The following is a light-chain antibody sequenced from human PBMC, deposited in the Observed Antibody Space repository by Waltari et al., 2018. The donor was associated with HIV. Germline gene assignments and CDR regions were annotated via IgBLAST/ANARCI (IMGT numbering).Light chain of an antibody. CDR1: TSHIPNND. Sequence: HSVLTQPPSASGTPGQTVIISCSGNTSHIPNNDLTWYQHFPGSAPKLLIYMNNYRPSGVPDRFAGSRSGTSASLTISGLQIEDEAQYYCATWDDSLNGVFGAGTRLTVL. V-gene: IGLV1-44*01. CDR3: ATWDDSLNGV. CDR2: MNN. J-gene: IGLJ3*02.